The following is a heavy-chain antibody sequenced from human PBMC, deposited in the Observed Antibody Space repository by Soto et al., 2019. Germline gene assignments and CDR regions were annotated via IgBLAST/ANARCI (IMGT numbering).Heavy chain of an antibody. J-gene: IGHJ5*02. CDR1: GFTFSSYA. CDR2: ISGSGGST. Sequence: GGSLRLSCAASGFTFSSYAMSWVRQAPGKGLEWVSAISGSGGSTYYADSVKGRFTISRDNSKHTLYLQMNSLRAEDTAVYYCARVPYQLLNGQGQSWFDPWGQGTLVTVSS. V-gene: IGHV3-23*01. CDR3: ARVPYQLLNGQGQSWFDP. D-gene: IGHD2-2*01.